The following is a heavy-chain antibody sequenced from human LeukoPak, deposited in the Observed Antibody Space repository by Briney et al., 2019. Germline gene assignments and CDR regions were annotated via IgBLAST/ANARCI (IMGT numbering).Heavy chain of an antibody. D-gene: IGHD4-11*01. CDR1: GFTFSSYA. CDR2: ISYDGSNK. V-gene: IGHV3-30*04. CDR3: ARDRGFLQWPTDYYFDY. Sequence: GGSLRLSCAASGFTFSSYAMHWLRQAPGKGLEWVAVISYDGSNKCYADSVKGRFTISRDNSKNTLYLQMNSLRAEDTAVYYCARDRGFLQWPTDYYFDYWGQGTLVTVSS. J-gene: IGHJ4*02.